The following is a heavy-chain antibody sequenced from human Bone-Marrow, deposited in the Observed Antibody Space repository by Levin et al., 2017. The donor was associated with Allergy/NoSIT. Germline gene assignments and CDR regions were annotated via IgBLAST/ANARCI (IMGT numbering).Heavy chain of an antibody. V-gene: IGHV3-9*01. Sequence: PGGSLRLSCAASGFTFDDYAMHWVRQAPGKGLEWVSGISWNSGSIGYADSVKGRFTISRDNAKNSLYLQMNSLRAEDTALYYCAKDISAAGPIHRNWFDPWGQGTLVTVSS. CDR1: GFTFDDYA. CDR3: AKDISAAGPIHRNWFDP. J-gene: IGHJ5*02. D-gene: IGHD6-13*01. CDR2: ISWNSGSI.